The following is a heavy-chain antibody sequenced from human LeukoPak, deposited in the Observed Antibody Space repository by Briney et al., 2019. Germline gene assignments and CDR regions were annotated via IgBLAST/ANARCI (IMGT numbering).Heavy chain of an antibody. CDR1: GFTFSSYS. Sequence: GGSLRLSCAASGFTFSSYSMNWVRQAPGKGLEWVSSISSSSSYIYYADSVKGRFTISRDNAKNSLYLQMNSLRAEDTAVYYCARAPRGAYCSGGSCYRYYFDYWGQGTLVTVSS. CDR2: ISSSSSYI. CDR3: ARAPRGAYCSGGSCYRYYFDY. D-gene: IGHD2-15*01. V-gene: IGHV3-21*01. J-gene: IGHJ4*02.